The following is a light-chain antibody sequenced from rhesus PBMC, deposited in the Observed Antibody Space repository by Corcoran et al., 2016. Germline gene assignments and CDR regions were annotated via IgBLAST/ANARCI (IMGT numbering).Light chain of an antibody. Sequence: DIQMTQSPSSLSASVGDKVTITCHARQGISSWLAWYQQKPGKAPKPQIYAASSLQSGVPSRFSGSGSGTDYTLTISSLQPEDFATYYCQQYDDLPFTFGPGTKLDIK. CDR2: AAS. J-gene: IGKJ3*01. CDR3: QQYDDLPFT. CDR1: QGISSW. V-gene: IGKV1-19*01.